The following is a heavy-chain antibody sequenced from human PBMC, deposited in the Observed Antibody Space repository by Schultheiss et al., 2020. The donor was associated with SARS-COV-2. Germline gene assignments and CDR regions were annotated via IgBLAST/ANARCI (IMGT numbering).Heavy chain of an antibody. D-gene: IGHD3-3*01. J-gene: IGHJ4*02. CDR3: TRARAIGFWSGFYFDY. Sequence: GESLKISCTASGFTFGDYAMSWVRQAPGKGLEWVGFIRSKAYGGTTEYAASVKGRFTISRDDSKSIAYLQMNSLKTEDTAVYYCTRARAIGFWSGFYFDYWGQGTLVTVSS. CDR2: IRSKAYGGTT. CDR1: GFTFGDYA. V-gene: IGHV3-49*04.